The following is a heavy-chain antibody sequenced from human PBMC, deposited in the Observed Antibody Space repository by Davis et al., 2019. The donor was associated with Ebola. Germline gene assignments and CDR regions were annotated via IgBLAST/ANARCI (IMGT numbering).Heavy chain of an antibody. CDR1: GFTFSSYG. J-gene: IGHJ4*02. Sequence: GESLKISCAASGFTFSSYGMHWVRQAPGKGLEWVANIKQDGSEKYYVDSVKGRFTISRDNAKNSLYLQMNSLRAEDTAVYYCARGELNWWEPYGDYWGQGTLVTVSS. D-gene: IGHD2-8*02. CDR2: IKQDGSEK. V-gene: IGHV3-7*03. CDR3: ARGELNWWEPYGDY.